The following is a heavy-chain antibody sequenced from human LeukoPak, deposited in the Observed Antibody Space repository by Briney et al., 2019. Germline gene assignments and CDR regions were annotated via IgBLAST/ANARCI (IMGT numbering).Heavy chain of an antibody. CDR2: IIPIFGTA. J-gene: IGHJ4*02. CDR3: ASPNPQYSYGSYFDY. CDR1: GYTFTSYA. V-gene: IGHV1-69*13. Sequence: SVKVSCKASGYTFTSYAMHWVRQAPGQGLEWMGGIIPIFGTANYAQKFQGRVTITADESTSTAYMELSSLRSEDTAVYYCASPNPQYSYGSYFDYWGQGTLVTVSS. D-gene: IGHD5-18*01.